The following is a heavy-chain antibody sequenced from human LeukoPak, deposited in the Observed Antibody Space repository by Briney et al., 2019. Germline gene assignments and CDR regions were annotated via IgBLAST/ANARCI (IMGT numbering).Heavy chain of an antibody. CDR2: IYYSGST. V-gene: IGHV4-38-2*02. CDR3: ARRYYYDSSAYYAFDY. J-gene: IGHJ4*02. Sequence: PSETLSLTCTLSGYSISSYYYWGWIRQPPGKGLEWIGSIYYSGSTYYNPSLKSRVTISVDTSKNQFSLKLSSVTAADTAVYYCARRYYYDSSAYYAFDYWGQGTLVTVSS. CDR1: GYSISSYYY. D-gene: IGHD3-22*01.